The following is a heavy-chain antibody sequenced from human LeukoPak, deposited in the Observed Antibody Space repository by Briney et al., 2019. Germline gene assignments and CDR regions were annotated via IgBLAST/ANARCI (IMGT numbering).Heavy chain of an antibody. J-gene: IGHJ6*04. D-gene: IGHD3-10*01. CDR2: IYYSGST. V-gene: IGHV4-31*03. CDR3: ARESITMVRGVISDGMDV. Sequence: PSQTLSLTCTVSGGSISSGGYYWSWIRQHPGKGLEWIGYIYYSGSTYYNPSLKSRVTISVDTSKNQFSLKLSSVTAADTAVYYCARESITMVRGVISDGMDVWGKGTTVTASS. CDR1: GGSISSGGYY.